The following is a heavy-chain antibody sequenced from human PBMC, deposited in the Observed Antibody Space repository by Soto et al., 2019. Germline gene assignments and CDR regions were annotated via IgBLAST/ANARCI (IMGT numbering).Heavy chain of an antibody. Sequence: GGSLRLSCAASGFTVSSNYMSWVRQAPGKGLEWVSVIYSGGSTYYADSVKGRFTISRDNSKNTLYLQMNSLRAEDTAVYYCARLGYCSSTSCLHWYFDLWGRGTLVTVSS. CDR1: GFTVSSNY. J-gene: IGHJ2*01. D-gene: IGHD2-2*01. V-gene: IGHV3-66*01. CDR3: ARLGYCSSTSCLHWYFDL. CDR2: IYSGGST.